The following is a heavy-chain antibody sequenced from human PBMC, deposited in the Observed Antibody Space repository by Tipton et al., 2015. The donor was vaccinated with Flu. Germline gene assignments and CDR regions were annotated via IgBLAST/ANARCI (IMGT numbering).Heavy chain of an antibody. CDR2: IYYSGST. V-gene: IGHV4-59*01. D-gene: IGHD1-26*01. CDR3: AREKVGATSAFDI. CDR1: GGSISSYY. Sequence: TLSLTCTVSGGSISSYYWSWIRQPPGKGLEWIGYIYYSGSTNYNPSLKSRVTISVDTSKNQFSLKLSSVTAADTAVYYCAREKVGATSAFDIWGQGTMVTVPP. J-gene: IGHJ3*02.